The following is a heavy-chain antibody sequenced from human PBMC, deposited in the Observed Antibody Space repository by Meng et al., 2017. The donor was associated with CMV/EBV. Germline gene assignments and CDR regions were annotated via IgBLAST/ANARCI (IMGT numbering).Heavy chain of an antibody. Sequence: GGPLRLSCTASGFTFGDYVMSWVRQAPGKGLEWVGFIRSIAYGGTTEYAGSVKGRFTISRDDSKSIADLQMNSLKTEDTAVYYCTREVHYGGIPSLFALDIWGQGTMVTVSS. J-gene: IGHJ3*02. V-gene: IGHV3-49*04. CDR1: GFTFGDYV. D-gene: IGHD4-23*01. CDR3: TREVHYGGIPSLFALDI. CDR2: IRSIAYGGTT.